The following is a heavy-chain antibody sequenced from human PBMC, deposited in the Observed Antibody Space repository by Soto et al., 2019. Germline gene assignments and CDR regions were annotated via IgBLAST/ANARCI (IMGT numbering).Heavy chain of an antibody. CDR1: GGFFIGYY. V-gene: IGHV4-34*01. CDR3: AGSRGYSGYDAKRFDY. CDR2: INHSGST. D-gene: IGHD5-12*01. Sequence: SETLSLTCAVYGGFFIGYYWSWIRQPPWKGLEWIGEINHSGSTNYNPSLKSRVTISVDTSKNQFSLKLSSVTAADTAVYYCAGSRGYSGYDAKRFDYWGQGTLVTVSS. J-gene: IGHJ4*02.